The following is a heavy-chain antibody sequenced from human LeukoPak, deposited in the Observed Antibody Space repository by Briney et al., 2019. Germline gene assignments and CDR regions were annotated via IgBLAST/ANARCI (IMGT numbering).Heavy chain of an antibody. Sequence: GGSLRLSCAASGFTFSSYAMHWVRQGPGKGLQWVAIISSDGNDRYYADSVRGRFSISRDNSKNTLYLQMNSLRAEDTAVYYCARGDYFDSSAYYSLDYWGQGTLVTVPS. J-gene: IGHJ4*02. CDR3: ARGDYFDSSAYYSLDY. CDR1: GFTFSSYA. D-gene: IGHD3-22*01. CDR2: ISSDGNDR. V-gene: IGHV3-30*01.